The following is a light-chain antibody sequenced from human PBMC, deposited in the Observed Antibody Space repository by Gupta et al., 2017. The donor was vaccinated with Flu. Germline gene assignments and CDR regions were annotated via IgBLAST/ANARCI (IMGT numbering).Light chain of an antibody. CDR3: QQYDKPSIT. Sequence: DIEMTQSPSSLSASVGDRVTITCQASQDISNYLNWYQQKPGKAPKLLIYDASNLETGVPSRFSGSGSGTDFTVTISSLQPEDIATSYCQQYDKPSITFGQGTRLEIK. V-gene: IGKV1-33*01. CDR2: DAS. CDR1: QDISNY. J-gene: IGKJ5*01.